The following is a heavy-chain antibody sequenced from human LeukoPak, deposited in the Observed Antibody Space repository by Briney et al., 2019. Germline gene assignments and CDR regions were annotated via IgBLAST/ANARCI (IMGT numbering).Heavy chain of an antibody. V-gene: IGHV4-59*01. CDR2: IYGSGSH. Sequence: WETLSLTCTVSGGSISSYYWSWIRQPPGKGLEWIGHIYGSGSHNYNPSLKSRVTLSVDTSKNQFSVKLSSVTAADTAVYYCAREGTSGTHLNWFDPWGQGTLVTVSS. CDR1: GGSISSYY. J-gene: IGHJ5*02. D-gene: IGHD1-1*01. CDR3: AREGTSGTHLNWFDP.